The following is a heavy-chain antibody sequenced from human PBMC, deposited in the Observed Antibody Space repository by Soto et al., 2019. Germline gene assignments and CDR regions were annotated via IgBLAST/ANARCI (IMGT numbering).Heavy chain of an antibody. CDR1: GGSINNYY. CDR2: IYYRGNT. Sequence: QVQLQESGPGLVKPSETLSLTCIVSGGSINNYYWRWVRQPPGKGLERIGWIYYRGNTAYSPSFKSRTTMSVVTSHNQFSLKLNSVTASDTAVYYCARYCNGDGCYSKSLDYWGQGTLVTVSS. J-gene: IGHJ4*02. D-gene: IGHD2-15*01. CDR3: ARYCNGDGCYSKSLDY. V-gene: IGHV4-59*01.